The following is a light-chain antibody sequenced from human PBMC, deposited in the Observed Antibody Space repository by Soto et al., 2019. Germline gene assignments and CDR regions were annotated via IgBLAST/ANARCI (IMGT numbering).Light chain of an antibody. V-gene: IGLV2-14*03. CDR2: AVS. CDR3: SSCTSGSTRV. Sequence: QSALTQPASVSGSPGQTITISCTGTSSDVGGYNYVSWYQHHPGKAPKLIIYAVSYRPSGIANRFSGSKSGNTASLTISGLQAEGESDYYCSSCTSGSTRVFVGGTKLTVL. J-gene: IGLJ2*01. CDR1: SSDVGGYNY.